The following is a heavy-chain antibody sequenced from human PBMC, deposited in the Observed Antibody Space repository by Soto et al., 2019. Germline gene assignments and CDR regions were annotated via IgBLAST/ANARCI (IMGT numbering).Heavy chain of an antibody. CDR1: GFTFNSYA. Sequence: EVQLLESGGGLVQPGGSLRLSCAASGFTFNSYAMSWVRQAPGKGLEWVSGISNSGGSTYYADSVKGRFTISRDNSRNTLYLQMNSLRAEDTAVYYCAKDLYSGGWFYFDSWGQGTLVTVFS. D-gene: IGHD6-19*01. CDR2: ISNSGGST. J-gene: IGHJ4*02. V-gene: IGHV3-23*01. CDR3: AKDLYSGGWFYFDS.